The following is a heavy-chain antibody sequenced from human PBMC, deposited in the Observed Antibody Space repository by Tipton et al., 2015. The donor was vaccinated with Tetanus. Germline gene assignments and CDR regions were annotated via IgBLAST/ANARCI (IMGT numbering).Heavy chain of an antibody. CDR3: ARGNRGSSWYF. V-gene: IGHV1-18*01. CDR1: GYSFTRYG. J-gene: IGHJ4*02. Sequence: QSGAEVKKPGASVKVSCKTSGYSFTRYGISWVRQAPGQGLEWMGWISPYNGKTNYAQKLQGRVTMTSNISITTAYMELRNLRSDDTAVYYCARGNRGSSWYFWGQGTLVTVSS. D-gene: IGHD6-13*01. CDR2: ISPYNGKT.